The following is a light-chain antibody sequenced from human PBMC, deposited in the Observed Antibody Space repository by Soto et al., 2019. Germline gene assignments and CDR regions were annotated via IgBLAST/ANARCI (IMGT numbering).Light chain of an antibody. J-gene: IGLJ1*01. Sequence: QSALTHPASVSGSPGQSITISCTGTSSDVGGNKYVSWYQQHPGKAPKLIIYDVSNRASGVSDRFSGSKSGNTASLTISGLQAEDETDYYCSSYTSNTSSTVFGPGTKVTVL. CDR2: DVS. V-gene: IGLV2-14*01. CDR3: SSYTSNTSSTV. CDR1: SSDVGGNKY.